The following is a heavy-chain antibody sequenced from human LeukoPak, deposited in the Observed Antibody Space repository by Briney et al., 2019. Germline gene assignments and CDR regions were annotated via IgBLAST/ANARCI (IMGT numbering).Heavy chain of an antibody. V-gene: IGHV1-2*02. J-gene: IGHJ4*02. CDR1: GYTFTGYY. D-gene: IGHD2-2*02. CDR3: ASTVVPAAIRFDY. Sequence: ASVKVSCKASGYTFTGYYMHWVRQAPGQGLEWMGWINPNSGGTNYAQKFQGRFTMTRDTSISTAYMELSRLRSDDTAVYYCASTVVPAAIRFDYWGQGTLVTVSS. CDR2: INPNSGGT.